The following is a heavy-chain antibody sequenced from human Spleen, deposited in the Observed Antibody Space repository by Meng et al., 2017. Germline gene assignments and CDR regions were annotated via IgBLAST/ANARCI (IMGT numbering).Heavy chain of an antibody. CDR3: ARFILDSSGYYYIMDY. D-gene: IGHD3-22*01. J-gene: IGHJ4*02. Sequence: ELARDSVDPAVSWRLPCGSSAGSISSSNWWTWVRKPPGKGLEWIGEIYHSGSTNFSPYLKSRVTLSVDKSKNQFSLKLRSVTAAVTAVYYCARFILDSSGYYYIMDYWGQGTLVTVSS. CDR2: IYHSGST. CDR1: AGSISSSNW. V-gene: IGHV4-4*02.